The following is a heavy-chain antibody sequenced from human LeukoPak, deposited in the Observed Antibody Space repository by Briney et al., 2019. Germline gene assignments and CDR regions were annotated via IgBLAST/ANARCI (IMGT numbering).Heavy chain of an antibody. D-gene: IGHD6-19*01. J-gene: IGHJ6*02. V-gene: IGHV4-59*11. CDR2: IHHSGSPT. CDR1: GGSISSHY. CDR3: ARGMAVSGTHYYYFYAMDV. Sequence: SETLSLTCTVSGGSISSHYWGWIRQPPGKGLEWLGYIHHSGSPTNYNPSLKNRVTISLDTSKHHFSLQLNSVTAADTAMYYCARGMAVSGTHYYYFYAMDVWGQGTTVTVSS.